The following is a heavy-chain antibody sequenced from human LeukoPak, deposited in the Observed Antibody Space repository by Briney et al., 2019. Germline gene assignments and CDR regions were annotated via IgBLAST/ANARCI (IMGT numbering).Heavy chain of an antibody. V-gene: IGHV3-21*01. Sequence: GGSLRLSCAASGFTFSSYTMNWVRQAPGKGLEWVSSISSSSSYIYYADSVKGRFTISRDNAKNSLYLQMNSLRAEDTAVYYCARGYCSGGSCYGENWFDPWGQGSLVTVSS. CDR2: ISSSSSYI. CDR1: GFTFSSYT. J-gene: IGHJ5*02. CDR3: ARGYCSGGSCYGENWFDP. D-gene: IGHD2-15*01.